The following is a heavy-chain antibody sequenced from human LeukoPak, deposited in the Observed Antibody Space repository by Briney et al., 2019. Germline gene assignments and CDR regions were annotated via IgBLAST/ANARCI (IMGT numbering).Heavy chain of an antibody. CDR2: ISAYNGNT. CDR3: ALGQFSGWYDLDY. CDR1: GYTFTSYG. V-gene: IGHV1-18*01. D-gene: IGHD6-19*01. J-gene: IGHJ4*02. Sequence: ASVKVSCKASGYTFTSYGISWVRQAPGQALEWMGWISAYNGNTNYAQKLQGRVTMTTDTSTSTGYMELRSLRSDDTAVYYCALGQFSGWYDLDYWGQGTLVTVSS.